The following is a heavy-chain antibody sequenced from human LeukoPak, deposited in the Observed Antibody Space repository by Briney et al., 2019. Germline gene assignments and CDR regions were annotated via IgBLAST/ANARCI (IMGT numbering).Heavy chain of an antibody. D-gene: IGHD3-22*01. CDR2: LRYDGNNK. CDR3: AKDTRHYYDSSGMDV. Sequence: PGGSLRLSCAASGFTFSSYGMHWVRQAPGKGLEWVAFLRYDGNNKYYADSVKGRFTISRDNSKNSLYLQMNSLRTEDTALYYCAKDTRHYYDSSGMDVWGQGTTVTVSS. V-gene: IGHV3-30*02. J-gene: IGHJ6*02. CDR1: GFTFSSYG.